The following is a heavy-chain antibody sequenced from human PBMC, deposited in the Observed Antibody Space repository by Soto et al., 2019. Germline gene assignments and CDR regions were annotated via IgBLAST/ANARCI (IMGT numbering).Heavy chain of an antibody. CDR3: ARVEDYYGFWSGYSCWFDP. J-gene: IGHJ5*02. D-gene: IGHD3-3*01. V-gene: IGHV4-34*01. CDR1: GGSFSGYY. CDR2: INHSGST. Sequence: SETLSLTCAVYGGSFSGYYWSWIRQPPGKGLEWIGEINHSGSTNYNPSLKSRVTISVDTSKNQFSLKLSSVTAADTAVYYCARVEDYYGFWSGYSCWFDPWGQGTLVTVSS.